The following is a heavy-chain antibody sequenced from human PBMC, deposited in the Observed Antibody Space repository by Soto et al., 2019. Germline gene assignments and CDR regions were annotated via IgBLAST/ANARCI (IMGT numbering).Heavy chain of an antibody. Sequence: EEPLKISCNASGYSFTTSWIGWVRQMPGKGLEWMGIIFPSGSDTRYSPSFQGQVTISVDKSISTAYLQWSSLKASDTAMYYCARRPGSWFDPWGQGTLVTVSS. CDR2: IFPSGSDT. CDR3: ARRPGSWFDP. J-gene: IGHJ5*02. V-gene: IGHV5-51*01. D-gene: IGHD3-10*01. CDR1: GYSFTTSW.